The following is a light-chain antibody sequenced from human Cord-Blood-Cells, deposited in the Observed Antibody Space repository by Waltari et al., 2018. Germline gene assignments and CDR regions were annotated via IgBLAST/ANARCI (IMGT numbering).Light chain of an antibody. CDR1: QSVLYSSNNKND. V-gene: IGKV4-1*01. CDR3: QEYYSTPWT. Sequence: DIVMAQSPDSLAVSLGERATIHCKSSQSVLYSSNNKNDLAWYQQKPGQPPRLLIYGASSRDSGVPDRFSGRGSGTEFTLTISSLQAEDVAVYYCQEYYSTPWTFGEGTKVEIK. CDR2: GAS. J-gene: IGKJ1*01.